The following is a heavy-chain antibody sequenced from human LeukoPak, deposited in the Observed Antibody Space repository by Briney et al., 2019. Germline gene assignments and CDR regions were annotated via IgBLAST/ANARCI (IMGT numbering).Heavy chain of an antibody. CDR1: GFTFSSYS. CDR2: ISSRGSVI. D-gene: IGHD3-16*01. J-gene: IGHJ4*02. V-gene: IGHV3-21*01. CDR3: ARDLGARGY. Sequence: GGSVRLSCAASGFTFSSYSMNWVRQAPGKRLEWLSSISSRGSVIYYADSVKGRFTISRDNANNSLYLQMNSLRADDTAVYYCARDLGARGYWGRGILVTVSS.